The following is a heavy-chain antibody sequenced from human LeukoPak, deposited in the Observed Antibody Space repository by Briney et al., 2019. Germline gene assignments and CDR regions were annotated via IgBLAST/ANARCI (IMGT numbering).Heavy chain of an antibody. J-gene: IGHJ4*02. CDR2: ISAYNGNT. V-gene: IGHV1-18*01. CDR1: GYTFTSYG. Sequence: ASVKVSCKASGYTFTSYGISWVRQAPGQGLEWMGWISAYNGNTNYAQKLQGRVTMTTDTSTSTAYMELSSLRSEDTAVYYCATDVKQPYFDYWGQGTLVTVSS. D-gene: IGHD6-13*01. CDR3: ATDVKQPYFDY.